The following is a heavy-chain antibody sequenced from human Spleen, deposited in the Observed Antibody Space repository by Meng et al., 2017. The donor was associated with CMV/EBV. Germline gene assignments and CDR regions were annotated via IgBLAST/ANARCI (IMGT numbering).Heavy chain of an antibody. V-gene: IGHV3-30-3*01. J-gene: IGHJ4*02. CDR3: ARPPSSGRDY. D-gene: IGHD6-19*01. CDR2: ISYDGSNK. Sequence: GESLKISCAASGFTFSSYAMHWVRQAPGKGLEWVAVISYDGSNKYYADFVKGRFTISRDNSKNTLYLEMNSLRADDTAIYYCARPPSSGRDYWGQGTLVTVSS. CDR1: GFTFSSYA.